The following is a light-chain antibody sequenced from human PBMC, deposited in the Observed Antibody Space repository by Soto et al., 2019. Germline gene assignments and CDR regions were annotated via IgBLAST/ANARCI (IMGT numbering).Light chain of an antibody. V-gene: IGKV3-15*01. J-gene: IGKJ1*01. CDR3: QQYNNWPQT. CDR2: GAS. CDR1: QSVSSD. Sequence: EIVMTQSPATLSVSPGERATLSCRASQSVSSDLAWYHQKPGQAPRLLIYGASTRATGIPARFSGSGSGTEFTLNISSMQSEDFAVYYCQQYNNWPQTFGQGTKVDIK.